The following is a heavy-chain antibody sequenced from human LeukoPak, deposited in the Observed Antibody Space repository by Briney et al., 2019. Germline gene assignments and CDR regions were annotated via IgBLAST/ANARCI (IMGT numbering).Heavy chain of an antibody. D-gene: IGHD3-10*01. J-gene: IGHJ4*02. Sequence: ASVKVSCKASGYTFTGYYMHWVRQAPGQGLEWMGWINPNNGGTNYAQKFQGRVTMTRDTSISTAYMELSRLRSDDTAVYYCARDSGSDHGDYWGQGTLVTVSS. CDR1: GYTFTGYY. CDR2: INPNNGGT. V-gene: IGHV1-2*02. CDR3: ARDSGSDHGDY.